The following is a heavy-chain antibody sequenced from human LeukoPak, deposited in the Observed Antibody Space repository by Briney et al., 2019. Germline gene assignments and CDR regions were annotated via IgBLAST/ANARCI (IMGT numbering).Heavy chain of an antibody. CDR2: INSRSSTI. CDR3: AREVGTPQAFDI. V-gene: IGHV3-48*01. Sequence: PGGSLRLSCAASRFTFSNYGVNWVRQNPGKGLEWVSYINSRSSTIYYADSVRGRFTISRGNAKNSLYLQMNSLKAEDTAIYYCAREVGTPQAFDIWGQGTMVTVSS. J-gene: IGHJ3*02. D-gene: IGHD1-26*01. CDR1: RFTFSNYG.